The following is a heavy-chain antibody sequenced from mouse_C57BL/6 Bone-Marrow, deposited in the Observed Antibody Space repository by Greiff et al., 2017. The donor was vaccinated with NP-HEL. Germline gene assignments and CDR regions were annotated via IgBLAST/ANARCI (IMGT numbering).Heavy chain of an antibody. J-gene: IGHJ3*01. CDR2: IYPRSGNN. CDR3: AIIYYYGRGAY. Sequence: VKLQESGAELARPGASVKLSCKASGYTFTSYGISWVKQRTGQGLEWIGEIYPRSGNNYYNEKFKGKATLTADKSSSTAYMELRSLTSEDSAVYFCAIIYYYGRGAYWGQGTLVTVSA. D-gene: IGHD1-1*01. CDR1: GYTFTSYG. V-gene: IGHV1-81*01.